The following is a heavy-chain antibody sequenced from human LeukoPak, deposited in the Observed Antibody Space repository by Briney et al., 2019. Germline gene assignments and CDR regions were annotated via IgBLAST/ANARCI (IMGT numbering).Heavy chain of an antibody. J-gene: IGHJ5*02. Sequence: GGSLRLSCAASGFTFSSYWMHWVRQAPGKGLVWVSRINSDGSSTIYADSVKGRFTISRDNAKNTLYLQMNSLRAEDTAVYYCARDLYCSGGSCYSGDWFDPWGQGTLVTASS. CDR1: GFTFSSYW. CDR3: ARDLYCSGGSCYSGDWFDP. D-gene: IGHD2-15*01. CDR2: INSDGSST. V-gene: IGHV3-74*01.